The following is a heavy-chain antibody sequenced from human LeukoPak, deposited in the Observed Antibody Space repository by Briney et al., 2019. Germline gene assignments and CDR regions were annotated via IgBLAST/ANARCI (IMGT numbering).Heavy chain of an antibody. D-gene: IGHD3-9*01. Sequence: VESLKISCKGSGYSFTSYWIGWVRQMPGKGLEWMGIIYPGDSDTRYSPSFQGQVTISADKSISTAYLQWSSLKASDTAMYYCARESRDYDILTGYYDYYFDYWGQGTLVTVSS. CDR2: IYPGDSDT. CDR3: ARESRDYDILTGYYDYYFDY. V-gene: IGHV5-51*01. J-gene: IGHJ4*02. CDR1: GYSFTSYW.